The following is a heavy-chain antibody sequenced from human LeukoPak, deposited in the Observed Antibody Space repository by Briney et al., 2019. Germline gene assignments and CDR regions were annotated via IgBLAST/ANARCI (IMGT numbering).Heavy chain of an antibody. Sequence: SETLSLTCTVSGGSISSYYWSWIRQPPGKGLEWIGEINHSGSTNYNPSLKSRVTISVDTSKNQFSLKLSSVTAADTAVYYCARANVYYYDSSGYKSGRFDYWGQGTLVTVSS. V-gene: IGHV4-34*01. CDR3: ARANVYYYDSSGYKSGRFDY. D-gene: IGHD3-22*01. J-gene: IGHJ4*02. CDR1: GGSISSYY. CDR2: INHSGST.